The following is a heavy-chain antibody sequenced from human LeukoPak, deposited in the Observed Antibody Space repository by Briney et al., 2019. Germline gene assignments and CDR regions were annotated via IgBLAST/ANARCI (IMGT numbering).Heavy chain of an antibody. D-gene: IGHD1-26*01. Sequence: GASVKVSCKVSGYTLTELSMHWVRQAPGKGLEWMGWISAYNGNTNYAQKLQGRVTMTTDTSTSTAYMELRSLRSDDTAVYYCARLVGAGDYWGQGTLVTVSS. CDR2: ISAYNGNT. CDR3: ARLVGAGDY. J-gene: IGHJ4*02. V-gene: IGHV1-18*01. CDR1: GYTLTELS.